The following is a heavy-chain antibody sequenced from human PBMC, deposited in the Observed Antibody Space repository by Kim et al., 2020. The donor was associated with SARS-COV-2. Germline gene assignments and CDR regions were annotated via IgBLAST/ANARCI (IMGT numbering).Heavy chain of an antibody. D-gene: IGHD1-26*01. Sequence: ASVKVSCKASGYIFTSYGISWVRQAPGQGLEWMGWISAYNGNTNYAQKLQGRVTMTTDTSTSTAYMELRSLRSDDTAVYYCARALLKRDYYYGMDVWGQGTTVTVSS. CDR2: ISAYNGNT. J-gene: IGHJ6*02. CDR3: ARALLKRDYYYGMDV. CDR1: GYIFTSYG. V-gene: IGHV1-18*04.